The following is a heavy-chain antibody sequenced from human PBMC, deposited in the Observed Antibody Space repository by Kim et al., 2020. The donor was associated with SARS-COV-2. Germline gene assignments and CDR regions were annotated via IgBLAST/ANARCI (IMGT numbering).Heavy chain of an antibody. D-gene: IGHD3-22*01. Sequence: SETLSLTCTVSGGSISSSSYYWGWIRQPPGKGLEWIGSIYYSGSTYYNPSLKSRVTISVDTSKNQFSLKLSSVTAADTAVYYCAIRGDSSGYYYYGMDVWGQGTTVTVSS. CDR2: IYYSGST. J-gene: IGHJ6*02. CDR3: AIRGDSSGYYYYGMDV. CDR1: GGSISSSSYY. V-gene: IGHV4-39*01.